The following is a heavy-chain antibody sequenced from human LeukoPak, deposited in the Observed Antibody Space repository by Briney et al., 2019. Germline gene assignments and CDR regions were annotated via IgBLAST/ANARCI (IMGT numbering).Heavy chain of an antibody. CDR2: ISWNSGSE. CDR1: GFSFDDYA. J-gene: IGHJ6*02. D-gene: IGHD1-26*01. Sequence: PGRSLRLSCAASGFSFDDYAMHWLRQAPGKGLQWVSGISWNSGSEGYADSVKGRFTISRDNAKNSLYLQMNSLRAEDTAVYYCARYSGSYEVNYYYYYGMDVWGQGTTVTVSS. CDR3: ARYSGSYEVNYYYYYGMDV. V-gene: IGHV3-9*01.